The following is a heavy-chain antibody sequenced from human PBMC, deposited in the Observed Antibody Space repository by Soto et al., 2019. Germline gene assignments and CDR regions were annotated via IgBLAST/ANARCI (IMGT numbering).Heavy chain of an antibody. CDR3: ARVINSSGWYIVGY. V-gene: IGHV1-46*01. CDR1: GCTFTSYY. J-gene: IGHJ4*02. CDR2: INNXGGSK. Sequence: GXSVKVSCKASGCTFTSYYMHWVRQAPGQGLEWMGIINNXGGSKXYAQKFKGRVXXTRDTYTXXVYMEMRSMRSEETAVYYCARVINSSGWYIVGYWGQGTLVTVSS. D-gene: IGHD6-19*01.